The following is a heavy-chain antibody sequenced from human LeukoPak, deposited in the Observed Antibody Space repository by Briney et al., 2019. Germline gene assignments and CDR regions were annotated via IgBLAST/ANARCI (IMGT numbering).Heavy chain of an antibody. V-gene: IGHV3-53*05. CDR2: IYSGGST. D-gene: IGHD3-10*01. Sequence: GGSLRLSCAASGFTVSSNYMSWVRQAPGKGLEWVSVIYSGGSTYYADSVKGRFTISRDKSKNTLYLQMYSLRAEDTAVYYCARARDLLWFGELLVWGAEMDVWGKGTTVTVSS. CDR1: GFTVSSNY. J-gene: IGHJ6*04. CDR3: ARARDLLWFGELLVWGAEMDV.